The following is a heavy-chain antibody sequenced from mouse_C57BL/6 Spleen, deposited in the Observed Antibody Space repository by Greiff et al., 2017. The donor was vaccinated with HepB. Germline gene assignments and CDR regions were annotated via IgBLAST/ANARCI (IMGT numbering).Heavy chain of an antibody. CDR1: GFTFSSYG. V-gene: IGHV5-6*01. CDR2: ISSGGSYT. J-gene: IGHJ4*01. Sequence: VQLQQSGGDLVKPGGSLKLSCAASGFTFSSYGMSWVRQTPDKRLEWVATISSGGSYTYYPDSVKGRFTISRDNAKNTLYLQMSSLKSEDTAMYYCARHRGSSYDAMDYWGQGTSVTVSS. D-gene: IGHD1-1*01. CDR3: ARHRGSSYDAMDY.